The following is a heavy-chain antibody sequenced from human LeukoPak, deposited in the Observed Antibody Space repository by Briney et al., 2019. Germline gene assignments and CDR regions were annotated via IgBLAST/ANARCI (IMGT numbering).Heavy chain of an antibody. CDR2: ISSSSSYI. CDR3: ARDQCRGGATPDY. Sequence: GGSLRLSCAASGFTFSSYSMNWVRQAPGKGLEWVSSISSSSSYIYYADSVKGRFTISRDNAKNSLYLQMNSLRAEDTAVYYCARDQCRGGATPDYWGQGTLVTVSS. J-gene: IGHJ4*02. CDR1: GFTFSSYS. V-gene: IGHV3-21*01. D-gene: IGHD1-26*01.